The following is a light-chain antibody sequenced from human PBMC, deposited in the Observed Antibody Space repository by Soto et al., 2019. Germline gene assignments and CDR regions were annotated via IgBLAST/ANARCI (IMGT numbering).Light chain of an antibody. CDR2: DNN. Sequence: QSVLTQPPSVSAAPGRTVTISCSGSSSNIGNSFVSWYQQLPGTAPRLLIYDNNERPSGIPDRFSGSKSGTSATLGITGLQTGDEADYYCGAWYGGLSAFVFGTGTKVTVL. V-gene: IGLV1-51*01. CDR1: SSNIGNSF. J-gene: IGLJ1*01. CDR3: GAWYGGLSAFV.